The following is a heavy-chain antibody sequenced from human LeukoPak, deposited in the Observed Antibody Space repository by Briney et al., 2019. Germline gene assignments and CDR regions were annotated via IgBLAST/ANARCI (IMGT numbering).Heavy chain of an antibody. CDR3: ARESTTVAGTFDY. V-gene: IGHV4-34*01. J-gene: IGHJ4*02. Sequence: PSETLSLTCAVYGGSFSGYYWSWIRQPPGKGLEWIGEINRSGSTNYNPSLKSRVTISVDTSKNQFSLKLSSVTAADTAMYYCARESTTVAGTFDYWGQGTLVTVSS. D-gene: IGHD6-19*01. CDR2: INRSGST. CDR1: GGSFSGYY.